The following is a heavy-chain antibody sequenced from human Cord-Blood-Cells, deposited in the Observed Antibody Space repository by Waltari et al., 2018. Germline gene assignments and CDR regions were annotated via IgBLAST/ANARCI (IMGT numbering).Heavy chain of an antibody. CDR2: ISGSGGSP. CDR3: AKDKDVDYGDYRNNWFDP. D-gene: IGHD4-17*01. Sequence: EVPLFESGGGLVQPGVPLRHSCAASRFTFSSQTLTWARPAPGKGLERVSAISGSGGSPYSADDVKGRFTISRDNSKNTLYLQMNSLRAEDTAVYYCAKDKDVDYGDYRNNWFDPWGQGTLVTVSS. V-gene: IGHV3-23*01. J-gene: IGHJ5*02. CDR1: RFTFSSQT.